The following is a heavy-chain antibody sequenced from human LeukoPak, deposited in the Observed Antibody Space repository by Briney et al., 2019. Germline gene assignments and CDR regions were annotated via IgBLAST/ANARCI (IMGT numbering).Heavy chain of an antibody. CDR2: INPNSGGT. D-gene: IGHD6-6*01. J-gene: IGHJ6*02. CDR1: GYTFTGYY. V-gene: IGHV1-2*02. Sequence: ASVKVSCKASGYTFTGYYMHWVRQAPGQGLEWMGWINPNSGGTNYAQKFQGRVTMTRDTSISTAYMELSRLRSDDTAVYYCATSIAARRTYYYYGMDVWGQGTTVTVSS. CDR3: ATSIAARRTYYYYGMDV.